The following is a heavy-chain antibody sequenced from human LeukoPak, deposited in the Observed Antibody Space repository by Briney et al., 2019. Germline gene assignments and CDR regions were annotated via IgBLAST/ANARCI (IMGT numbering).Heavy chain of an antibody. J-gene: IGHJ3*02. CDR2: INHSGST. Sequence: SETLSLTCAVYGGSFSGYYWSWIRQPPGKGLEWIGEINHSGSTNYNPSLKSRVTISVDTSKNQFSLKLSSVTAADTAVYYCARQLAYCGGDCYSGAFDIWGQGTMVTVSS. V-gene: IGHV4-34*01. CDR1: GGSFSGYY. D-gene: IGHD2-21*01. CDR3: ARQLAYCGGDCYSGAFDI.